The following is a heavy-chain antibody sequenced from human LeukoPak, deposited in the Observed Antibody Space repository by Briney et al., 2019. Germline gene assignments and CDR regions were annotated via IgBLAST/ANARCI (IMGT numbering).Heavy chain of an antibody. D-gene: IGHD3-9*01. CDR3: ARGEDYDPLTGYYRLPDF. Sequence: ASVKVSCKASGYIFTAYFIHWLRQAPGQGLEWMGWSSPSSAGTKSAQKFLGRVTMTRDTSITTAYMELSRLTSDDTAVYYCARGEDYDPLTGYYRLPDFWGQGTLVTVAS. CDR1: GYIFTAYF. V-gene: IGHV1-2*02. CDR2: SSPSSAGT. J-gene: IGHJ4*02.